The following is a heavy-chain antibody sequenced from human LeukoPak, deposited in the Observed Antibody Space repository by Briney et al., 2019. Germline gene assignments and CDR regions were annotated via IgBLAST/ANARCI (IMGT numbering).Heavy chain of an antibody. D-gene: IGHD6-19*01. J-gene: IGHJ4*02. CDR1: GGSISSYY. CDR3: ARGQWLDHFDD. CDR2: IYYSGST. Sequence: PSETLSLTCTVSGGSISSYYWSWIRQPPGKGLEWIGYIYYSGSTNYNPSLKSRVTISVDTSKNQFSLKLSSVTAADTAVYYCARGQWLDHFDDWGQGTLVTVSS. V-gene: IGHV4-59*01.